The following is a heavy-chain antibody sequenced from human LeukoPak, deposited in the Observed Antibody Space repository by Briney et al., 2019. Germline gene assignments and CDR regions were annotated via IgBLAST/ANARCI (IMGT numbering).Heavy chain of an antibody. V-gene: IGHV1-2*02. CDR2: SNPNSGGT. D-gene: IGHD5-12*01. J-gene: IGHJ6*02. CDR1: GYTFTGYY. Sequence: ASVKVSCKASGYTFTGYYMHWMRQAPGQGLEWMGWSNPNSGGTNYAQKFQGRVTMTRDKSISTAYMELSRLRSDDTAVYYCARAVGYSGYDGFYYYYGMDVWGQGTTVTVSS. CDR3: ARAVGYSGYDGFYYYYGMDV.